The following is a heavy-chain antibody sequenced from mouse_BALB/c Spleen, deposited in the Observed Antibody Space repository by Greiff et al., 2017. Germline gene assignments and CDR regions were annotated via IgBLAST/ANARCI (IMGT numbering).Heavy chain of an antibody. V-gene: IGHV5-6-5*01. J-gene: IGHJ3*01. D-gene: IGHD2-3*01. CDR1: GFTFSSYA. CDR2: ISSGGST. Sequence: EVQLVESGGGLVKPGGSLKLSCAASGFTFSSYAMAWVRQTPEKRLEWVASISSGGSTYYPDSVKGRFTISRDNARNILYLQMSSLRSEDTAMYYCARGGGYFLAYWGQGTLVTVSA. CDR3: ARGGGYFLAY.